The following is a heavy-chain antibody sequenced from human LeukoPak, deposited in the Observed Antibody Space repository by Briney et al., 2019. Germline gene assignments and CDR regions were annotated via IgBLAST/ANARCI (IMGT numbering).Heavy chain of an antibody. V-gene: IGHV1-69*06. CDR1: GGTFSSYA. CDR3: ARYYYDSTPTEGNAFDI. CDR2: IIPIFGTA. Sequence: SVKVSCKASGGTFSSYAISWVRQAPGQGLEWMGGIIPIFGTANYAQKFQGRVTITADKSTSTAYMELSSLRSEDTAVYYCARYYYDSTPTEGNAFDIWGQGTMVTVSS. D-gene: IGHD3-22*01. J-gene: IGHJ3*02.